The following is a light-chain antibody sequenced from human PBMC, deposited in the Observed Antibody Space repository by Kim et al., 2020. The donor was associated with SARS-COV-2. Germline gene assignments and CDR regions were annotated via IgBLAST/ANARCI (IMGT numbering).Light chain of an antibody. CDR2: YVT. J-gene: IGLJ2*01. CDR1: SSGDETDNY. CDR3: SSQRTGTTTVL. Sequence: SMTISCLRTSSGDETDNYVAWWQQHPGRDAKLMVYYVTEQRSGVSDRCSAARCEDSASFLISGGLDEEEADDYCSSQRTGTTTVLFGGGTKVTVL. V-gene: IGLV2-14*04.